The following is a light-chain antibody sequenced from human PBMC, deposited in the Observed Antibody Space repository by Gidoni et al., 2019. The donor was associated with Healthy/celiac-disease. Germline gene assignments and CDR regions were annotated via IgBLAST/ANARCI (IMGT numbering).Light chain of an antibody. CDR2: DAS. CDR3: QQRSNWPSGYT. CDR1: QSVSSY. J-gene: IGKJ2*01. Sequence: IVLTQSPATLSLSPGERATLSCRASQSVSSYLAWYQQKPGPAPRLLIYDASNRATGIQARLSGSGSGTDFTLTISSIEPEDFAVYYCQQRSNWPSGYTFGQGTKLEIK. V-gene: IGKV3-11*01.